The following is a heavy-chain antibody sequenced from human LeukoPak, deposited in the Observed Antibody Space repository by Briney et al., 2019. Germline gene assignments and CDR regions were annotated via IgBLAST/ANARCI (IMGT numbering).Heavy chain of an antibody. D-gene: IGHD3-16*01. V-gene: IGHV3-21*01. Sequence: GGSLRLSCAASGFTFSGYGMNWVRQAPGKGLEWVASISSSSGYMYYADSVEGRFTISRDNAKNSLYLQMNNLRDEDTAVYYCVRKGGPYTFDHWGQGTLVTVSS. CDR3: VRKGGPYTFDH. J-gene: IGHJ4*02. CDR1: GFTFSGYG. CDR2: ISSSSGYM.